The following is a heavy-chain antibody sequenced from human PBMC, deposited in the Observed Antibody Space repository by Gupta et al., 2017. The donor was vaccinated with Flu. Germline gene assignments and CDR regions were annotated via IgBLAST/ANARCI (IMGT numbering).Heavy chain of an antibody. CDR2: VNPNSGGT. CDR3: ALPPRYYHWYFDL. V-gene: IGHV1-2*05. D-gene: IGHD1-26*01. J-gene: IGHJ2*01. Sequence: VRQAPGEGLVWMERVNPNSGGTNDAQKFQGRVTMTSDTSTSTAFMELSRLTSDDTGVYYCALPPRYYHWYFDLWGRGTLVTVSS.